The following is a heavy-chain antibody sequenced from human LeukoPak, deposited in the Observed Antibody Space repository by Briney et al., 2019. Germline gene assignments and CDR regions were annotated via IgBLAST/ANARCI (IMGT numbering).Heavy chain of an antibody. D-gene: IGHD3-22*01. J-gene: IGHJ4*02. CDR3: TTTRYYYDSSGYY. Sequence: PGGALRLSCAASGFTFSNAWRSWVRQAPGKGLEWGGRIKSKTDCGTTDYAAPVKGRFTISRDDSKNTLYLQLNSLKPEATAVYYCTTTRYYYDSSGYYWGQGTLVIVSS. CDR2: IKSKTDCGTT. V-gene: IGHV3-15*01. CDR1: GFTFSNAW.